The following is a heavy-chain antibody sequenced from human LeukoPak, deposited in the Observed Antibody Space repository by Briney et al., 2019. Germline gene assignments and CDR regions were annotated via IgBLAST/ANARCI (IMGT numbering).Heavy chain of an antibody. V-gene: IGHV1-2*02. J-gene: IGHJ5*02. CDR1: GYTFTGYY. Sequence: ASVKVSCKASGYTFTGYYMHWVRQAPGQGLAWMGWINPNSGGTNYAQKFQGRVTMTRDTSISTAYMELSRLRSDDTAVYYCARERADTHEFDPWGQGTLVTVSS. CDR2: INPNSGGT. CDR3: ARERADTHEFDP.